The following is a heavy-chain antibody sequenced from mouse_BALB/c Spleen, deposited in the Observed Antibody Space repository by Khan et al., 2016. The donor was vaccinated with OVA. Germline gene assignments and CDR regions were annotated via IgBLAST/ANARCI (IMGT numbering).Heavy chain of an antibody. CDR1: GFTFSDYY. J-gene: IGHJ4*01. D-gene: IGHD1-3*01. Sequence: EVELVESGGGLVQPGGSLKLSCATSGFTFSDYYMYWVRQTPEKRLEWVAYISNGGGSTYYPDTVKGRSPISRDNAKNTLYLQMSRLKSEDTAMYYCARQLNGAMDYWGQGTSVTVSS. V-gene: IGHV5-12*02. CDR3: ARQLNGAMDY. CDR2: ISNGGGST.